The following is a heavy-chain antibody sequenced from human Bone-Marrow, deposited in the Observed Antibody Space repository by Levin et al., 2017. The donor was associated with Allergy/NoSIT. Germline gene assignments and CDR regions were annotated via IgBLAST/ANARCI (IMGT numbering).Heavy chain of an antibody. Sequence: SETLSLTCGVFGGSVSGYYWSWLRQSPGKGLEWIGEINHSGGTYYNPSLESRVSISGDTSKNQFSLKLTSVAAADTGVYYCARSTGLYSIDAFDVWGQGTLVRVSS. D-gene: IGHD2-8*02. CDR2: INHSGGT. CDR3: ARSTGLYSIDAFDV. CDR1: GGSVSGYY. V-gene: IGHV4-34*01. J-gene: IGHJ3*01.